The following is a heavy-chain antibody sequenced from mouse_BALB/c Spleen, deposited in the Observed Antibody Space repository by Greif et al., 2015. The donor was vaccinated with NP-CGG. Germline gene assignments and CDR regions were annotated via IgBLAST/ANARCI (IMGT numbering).Heavy chain of an antibody. CDR2: IYPGDGDT. V-gene: IGHV1-82*01. Sequence: VQLQQSGPELVKPGASVKISCKASGYAFSSSWMNWVKQRPGQGLEWIGRIYPGDGDTNYNGKFKGKATLTADKSSSTAYMQLSSLTSVDSAVYFCARGDYYYGSSFAYWGQGTLVTVSA. CDR3: ARGDYYYGSSFAY. J-gene: IGHJ3*01. D-gene: IGHD1-1*01. CDR1: GYAFSSSW.